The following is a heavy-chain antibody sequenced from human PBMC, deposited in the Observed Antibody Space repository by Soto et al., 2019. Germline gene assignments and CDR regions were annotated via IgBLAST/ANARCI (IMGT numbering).Heavy chain of an antibody. CDR1: GGSISSGGYY. J-gene: IGHJ6*02. CDR2: IYYSGST. V-gene: IGHV4-31*03. Sequence: PSETLSLTCTVSGGSISSGGYYWSWIRQHPGKGLEWIGYIYYSGSTYYNPSLKSRVTISVDTSKNQFSLKLSSVTAADTAVYYCARALQSGPADITAPYYYYGMDVWGQGTTVTVSS. D-gene: IGHD2-2*01. CDR3: ARALQSGPADITAPYYYYGMDV.